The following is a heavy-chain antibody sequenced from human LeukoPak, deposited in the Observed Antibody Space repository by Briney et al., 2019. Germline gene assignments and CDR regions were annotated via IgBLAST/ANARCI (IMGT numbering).Heavy chain of an antibody. CDR1: GYTFTGYY. V-gene: IGHV1-2*02. J-gene: IGHJ4*02. Sequence: ASVKVSCEGSGYTFTGYYMHWVRHAPGQGLEWMGWINPNSGGTNYAQKFQGRVTMTRDTSISTAYMELSRLRSDDTAVYYCARDFGSTSPDYWGQGTLVTVSS. D-gene: IGHD2-2*01. CDR3: ARDFGSTSPDY. CDR2: INPNSGGT.